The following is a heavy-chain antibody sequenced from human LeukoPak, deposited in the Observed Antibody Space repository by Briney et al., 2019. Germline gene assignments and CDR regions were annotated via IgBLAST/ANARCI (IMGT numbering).Heavy chain of an antibody. J-gene: IGHJ4*02. Sequence: ASVKVSCKASGYIFPAYGISWVRQAPGQGLEWMGWISTYNGDTDYAQNLQGRVTMTTDTSTSTAYMELRSLRSDDTAVYYCARVGYYDVLTGYCDYWGQGTLVTVSS. CDR1: GYIFPAYG. CDR2: ISTYNGDT. V-gene: IGHV1-18*01. CDR3: ARVGYYDVLTGYCDY. D-gene: IGHD3-9*01.